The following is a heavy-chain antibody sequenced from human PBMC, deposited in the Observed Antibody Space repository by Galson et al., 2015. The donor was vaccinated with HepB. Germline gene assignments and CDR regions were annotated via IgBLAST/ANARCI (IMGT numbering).Heavy chain of an antibody. CDR1: GFTFSSYW. CDR2: IKEDGSEK. V-gene: IGHV3-7*03. Sequence: SLRLSCAASGFTFSSYWMSWVRQAPGKGLEWVANIKEDGSEKYYVDSVKGRFTISRDNAKNSLYLQMNSLRAEDTAVYYCAREGSYSPYDYVWGTYRYDAIDIWGQGTMVTVSS. D-gene: IGHD3-16*02. CDR3: AREGSYSPYDYVWGTYRYDAIDI. J-gene: IGHJ3*02.